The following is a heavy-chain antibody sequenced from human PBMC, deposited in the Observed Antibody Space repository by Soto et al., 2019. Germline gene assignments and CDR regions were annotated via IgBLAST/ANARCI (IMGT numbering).Heavy chain of an antibody. CDR2: INPNSGNT. V-gene: IGHV1-8*01. J-gene: IGHJ6*03. CDR3: ARVPLPAAIEYYYYYYYMDV. CDR1: GYTFTSYD. Sequence: ASVKVSCKASGYTFTSYDINWVLQATGQGLEWMGWINPNSGNTGYAQKFQGRVTMTRNTSISTAYMELSSLRSEDTAVYYCARVPLPAAIEYYYYYYYMDVWGKGTTVTVSS. D-gene: IGHD2-2*02.